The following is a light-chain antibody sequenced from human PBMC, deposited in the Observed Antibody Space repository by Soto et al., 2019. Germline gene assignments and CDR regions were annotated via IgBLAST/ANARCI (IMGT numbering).Light chain of an antibody. CDR3: QQYDNSRWT. V-gene: IGKV3-20*01. J-gene: IGKJ1*01. CDR1: QSVRSSY. CDR2: GAS. Sequence: EIVLTQSPGTLSLSPGERATLSCRASQSVRSSYFAWYQQKPGQAPRLLIYGASTRATGIPARFSGSGSGTDFTLTISRLEPEDFAVYYCQQYDNSRWTFGQGTKVDIK.